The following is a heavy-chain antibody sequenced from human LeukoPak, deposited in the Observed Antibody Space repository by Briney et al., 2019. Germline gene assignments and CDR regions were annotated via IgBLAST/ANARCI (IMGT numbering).Heavy chain of an antibody. CDR1: GFTFSSYS. D-gene: IGHD3-10*01. Sequence: GGSLRLSCAASGFTFSSYSMNWVRQAPGKGLEWVSSISSSSSYIYYADSVKGRFTISRDNAKNSLYLQMNSLRAEDTAVYYCARMVRGVIYGAFDIWGQGTMVTVSS. CDR2: ISSSSSYI. CDR3: ARMVRGVIYGAFDI. J-gene: IGHJ3*02. V-gene: IGHV3-21*01.